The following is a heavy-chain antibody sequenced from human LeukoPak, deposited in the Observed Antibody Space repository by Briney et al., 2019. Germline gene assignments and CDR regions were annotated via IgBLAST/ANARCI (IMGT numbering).Heavy chain of an antibody. Sequence: PSETLSLTCTVSGGSISSYYWSWIRQPPGKGLEWIGYIYYSGSTNYNPSLKSRVTISVDTSKNQFSLKLSSVTAADTAVYYCATTTRSAGAAFDIWGQGTMVTVSS. J-gene: IGHJ3*02. CDR3: ATTTRSAGAAFDI. D-gene: IGHD1-1*01. CDR2: IYYSGST. V-gene: IGHV4-59*12. CDR1: GGSISSYY.